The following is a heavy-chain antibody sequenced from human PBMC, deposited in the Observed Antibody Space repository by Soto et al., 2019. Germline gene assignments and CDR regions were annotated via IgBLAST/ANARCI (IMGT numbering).Heavy chain of an antibody. Sequence: LKISCKGSGYSFTSYWISWVRQMPGKGLEWMGRIDPSDSYTNYSPSFQGHVTISADKSISTAYLQWSSLKASDTAMYYCARIAAAGTRGYYGMDVWGQGTTVTVSS. V-gene: IGHV5-10-1*01. J-gene: IGHJ6*02. CDR3: ARIAAAGTRGYYGMDV. CDR2: IDPSDSYT. CDR1: GYSFTSYW. D-gene: IGHD6-13*01.